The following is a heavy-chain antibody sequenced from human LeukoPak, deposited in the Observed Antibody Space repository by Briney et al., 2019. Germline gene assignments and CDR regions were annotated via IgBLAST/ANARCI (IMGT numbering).Heavy chain of an antibody. J-gene: IGHJ5*02. D-gene: IGHD6-13*01. V-gene: IGHV1-69*13. CDR1: GGTFSSYA. Sequence: ASVKVSCKASGGTFSSYAISWVRQAPGQGLEWMGGIIPIFGTANYAQKFRGRVSITADESTSTAYMELSSLRSEDTAVYYCVRAGWSSSWYNWFDPWGQGTLVTVSS. CDR3: VRAGWSSSWYNWFDP. CDR2: IIPIFGTA.